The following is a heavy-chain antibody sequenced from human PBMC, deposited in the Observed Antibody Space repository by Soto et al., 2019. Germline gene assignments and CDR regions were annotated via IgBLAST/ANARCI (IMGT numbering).Heavy chain of an antibody. D-gene: IGHD3-22*01. Sequence: GGSLRLSCAASGFTFSSYWMSWVRQAPGKGLEWVANIKQDGSEKYYVDSVKGRFTISRDNARNSLYLQMNSLRAKDTAVYYCARVNWVYYDSSRRAFDIWGQGTMVTVSS. V-gene: IGHV3-7*05. J-gene: IGHJ3*02. CDR3: ARVNWVYYDSSRRAFDI. CDR1: GFTFSSYW. CDR2: IKQDGSEK.